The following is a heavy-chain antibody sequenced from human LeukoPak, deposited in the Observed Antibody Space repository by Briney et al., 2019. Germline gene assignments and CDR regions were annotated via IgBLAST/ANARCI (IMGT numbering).Heavy chain of an antibody. CDR2: IYYSGST. Sequence: SQTLSLTYTVSGGSISSGSYYWSWIRQPPGKGLEWIGYIYYSGSTNYNPSLKSRVTMSVDTSKNQFSLKLSSVTAADTAVYYCARDFARSYYDFWSGLNWFDPWGQGTLVTVSS. V-gene: IGHV4-61*01. D-gene: IGHD3-3*01. CDR3: ARDFARSYYDFWSGLNWFDP. CDR1: GGSISSGSYY. J-gene: IGHJ5*02.